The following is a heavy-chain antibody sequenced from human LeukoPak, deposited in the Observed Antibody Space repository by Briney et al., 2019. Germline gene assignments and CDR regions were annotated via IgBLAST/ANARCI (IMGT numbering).Heavy chain of an antibody. CDR3: ARDDNYGIFVNVDY. CDR2: ISTSTGDT. V-gene: IGHV1-18*01. D-gene: IGHD4-11*01. Sequence: ASVKVSCKTSGYSFIPYGISWVRQAPGQGPEWMGWISTSTGDTKYTQKFQGRVTLTTDTSTSTAYMELSSLRSDDTAVYYCARDDNYGIFVNVDYWGQGTLVTVSS. J-gene: IGHJ4*02. CDR1: GYSFIPYG.